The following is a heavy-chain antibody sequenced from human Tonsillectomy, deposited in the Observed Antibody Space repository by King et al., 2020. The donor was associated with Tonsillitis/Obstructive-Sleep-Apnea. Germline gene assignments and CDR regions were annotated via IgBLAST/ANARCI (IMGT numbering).Heavy chain of an antibody. D-gene: IGHD3-22*01. CDR3: SRHQGGSSFYESSGYYCFDC. Sequence: QVPLQESGPGLVKPSETLSLTCTASGGSISNSSYFWDWIRQPPGRALEWIGSVYYSGSTYYNPSLKSRVTISVDTSKNQFSLKLSSVTAADTAVYYCSRHQGGSSFYESSGYYCFDCWGQGTQVTVSS. CDR2: VYYSGST. CDR1: GGSISNSSYF. V-gene: IGHV4-39*01. J-gene: IGHJ4*02.